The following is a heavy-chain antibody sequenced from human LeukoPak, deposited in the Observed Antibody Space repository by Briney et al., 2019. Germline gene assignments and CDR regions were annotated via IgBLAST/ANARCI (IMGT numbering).Heavy chain of an antibody. J-gene: IGHJ6*03. V-gene: IGHV3-21*01. Sequence: GGSLRLSCAAFGFTFSSYSMNWVRQAPGKGLEWVSSISSSSSYIYYADSVKGRFTISRDNAKNSLCLQMNSLRAEDTAVYYCARDGPMVRGVIGDYYYYYYMDVWGKGTTLTVSS. CDR2: ISSSSSYI. D-gene: IGHD3-10*01. CDR1: GFTFSSYS. CDR3: ARDGPMVRGVIGDYYYYYYMDV.